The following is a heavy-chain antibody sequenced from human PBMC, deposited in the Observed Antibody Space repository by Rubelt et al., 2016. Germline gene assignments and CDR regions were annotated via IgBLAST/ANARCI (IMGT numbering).Heavy chain of an antibody. CDR3: GCAADYGDSFPLDG. Sequence: QVQLVQSGAEMRKPGASVKVSCQTSGYSFITYAVNWVRQAPGQGLEWMGWISAYNGDTKYAHKLRGRMSVTRESATRTAYMEVTKLKSVATSWETGGCAADYGDSFPLDGWGQGTLVTVSS. CDR2: ISAYNGDT. CDR1: GYSFITYA. D-gene: IGHD4-17*01. J-gene: IGHJ4*02. V-gene: IGHV1-18*01.